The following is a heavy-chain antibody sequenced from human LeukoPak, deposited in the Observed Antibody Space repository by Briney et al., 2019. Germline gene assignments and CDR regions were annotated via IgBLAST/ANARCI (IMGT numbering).Heavy chain of an antibody. V-gene: IGHV3-21*01. CDR2: ISSSSSYI. D-gene: IGHD1-26*01. J-gene: IGHJ4*02. CDR3: ARGIASYGLPPYFDY. CDR1: GFTFSSYS. Sequence: GGSLRLSCAASGFTFSSYSMNWVRQAPGKGLEGVSSISSSSSYIYYADSVKGRFTISRDNAKNSLYLQMNSLRAEDTAVYYCARGIASYGLPPYFDYWGQGTLVTVSS.